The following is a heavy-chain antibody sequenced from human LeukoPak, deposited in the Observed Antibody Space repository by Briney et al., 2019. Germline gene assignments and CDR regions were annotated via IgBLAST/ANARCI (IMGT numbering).Heavy chain of an antibody. Sequence: GGSLRLSCAASGFTFSSYSINWVRQAPGKGLEWVSSISSSSRYIYYADSVKGRFTISRDNAKNTLYLQMNSLRAEDTAVYYCAKQITIAAEFDPWGQGTLVTVSS. V-gene: IGHV3-21*04. CDR1: GFTFSSYS. CDR3: AKQITIAAEFDP. CDR2: ISSSSRYI. D-gene: IGHD6-13*01. J-gene: IGHJ5*02.